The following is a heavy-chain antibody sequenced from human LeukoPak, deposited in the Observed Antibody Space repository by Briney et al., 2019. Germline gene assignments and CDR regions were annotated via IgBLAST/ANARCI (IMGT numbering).Heavy chain of an antibody. V-gene: IGHV3-21*01. CDR1: GFTFSSYS. CDR3: AGSRGSGSYYGAY. D-gene: IGHD1-26*01. J-gene: IGHJ4*02. Sequence: GGSLRLSCAASGFTFSSYSMNWVRQAPGKGLEWVSSISSSSSYIYYADSVKGRFTISRDNAKNSLYLQMNSLRAEDTAVYCAGSRGSGSYYGAYWGQGTLVTVSS. CDR2: ISSSSSYI.